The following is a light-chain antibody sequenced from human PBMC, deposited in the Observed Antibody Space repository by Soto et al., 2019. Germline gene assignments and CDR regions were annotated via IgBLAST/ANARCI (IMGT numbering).Light chain of an antibody. CDR1: QDIGKY. V-gene: IGKV1-33*01. J-gene: IGKJ4*01. Sequence: DIQMTQSPSSLSASVGDRVTITCQPSQDIGKYLNWYQVKPGKAPKLLIYDASSLETGVPLRFSGSSSKTDFTFTISSLQFEDVATYYCQQYDRLPLTFGGGTKLEIK. CDR2: DAS. CDR3: QQYDRLPLT.